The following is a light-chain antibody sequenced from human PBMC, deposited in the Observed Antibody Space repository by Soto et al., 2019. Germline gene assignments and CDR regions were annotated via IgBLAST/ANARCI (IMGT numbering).Light chain of an antibody. CDR3: QQYGSSPLT. CDR2: AAS. J-gene: IGKJ4*01. CDR1: QSVSRDY. Sequence: EIVLAQSPGTLSLSPGQRATLSCRASQSVSRDYVAWYQHKPGQAPRLLLYAASSRPSGIPDRFGGSGSGTDFTLTISRLEPEDFALYYCQQYGSSPLTFGGGTRVEFK. V-gene: IGKV3-20*01.